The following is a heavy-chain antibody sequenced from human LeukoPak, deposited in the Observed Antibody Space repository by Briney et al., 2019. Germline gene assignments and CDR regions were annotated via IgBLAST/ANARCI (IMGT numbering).Heavy chain of an antibody. J-gene: IGHJ4*02. V-gene: IGHV3-23*01. CDR3: AREAYCGGDCYSTFDY. D-gene: IGHD2-21*02. Sequence: GGSLRLSCAASGFTFSSYAMSWVRQALGKGLEWVSAISGSGGSTYYADSVKGRFTISRDNSKNTLYLQMNSLRAEDTAVYYCAREAYCGGDCYSTFDYWGQGTLVTVSS. CDR1: GFTFSSYA. CDR2: ISGSGGST.